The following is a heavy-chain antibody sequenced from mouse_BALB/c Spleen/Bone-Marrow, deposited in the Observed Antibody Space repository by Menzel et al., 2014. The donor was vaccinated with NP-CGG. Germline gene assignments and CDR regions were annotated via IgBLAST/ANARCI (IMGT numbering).Heavy chain of an antibody. CDR2: ISSGSSTI. Sequence: EVQLQQSGGGLVQPGGSRKLSCAASGFTFSSFGMHWVRQAPEKGLVWVAYISSGSSTIYYADTLKGRFTISRDNPKNTLFLQMTSLGSEDTAMYYCARSRLRGYYFDYWGQGTTLTVSS. D-gene: IGHD3-2*02. J-gene: IGHJ2*01. CDR3: ARSRLRGYYFDY. V-gene: IGHV5-17*02. CDR1: GFTFSSFG.